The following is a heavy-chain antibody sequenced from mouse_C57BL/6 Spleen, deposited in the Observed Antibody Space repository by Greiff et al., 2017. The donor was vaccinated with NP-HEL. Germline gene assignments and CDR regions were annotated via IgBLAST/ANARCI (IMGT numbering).Heavy chain of an antibody. CDR3: AREGYYAMDY. CDR2: LWSGGST. V-gene: IGHV2-2*01. Sequence: QVQLQQSGPGLVQPSQSLSITCTVSGFSLTSYGVHWVRQSPGKGLEWLGVLWSGGSTDYNAAFISRLSISKDNSKSQVFFKMNSLQADDTAIYYCAREGYYAMDYWGQGTSVTVSS. CDR1: GFSLTSYG. J-gene: IGHJ4*01.